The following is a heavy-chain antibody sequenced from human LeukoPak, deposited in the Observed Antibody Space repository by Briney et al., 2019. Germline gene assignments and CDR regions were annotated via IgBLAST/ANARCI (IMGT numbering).Heavy chain of an antibody. D-gene: IGHD4/OR15-4a*01. J-gene: IGHJ4*02. V-gene: IGHV3-53*01. Sequence: GGSLRLSCAASGFTFDDYGMSWVRQGPGKGLEWVSFIYSDNTHYSDSVKGRFTISRDNSKNTLYLQMNSLRAEDTAVYYCARRAGAYSHPYDYWGQGTLVTVSS. CDR3: ARRAGAYSHPYDY. CDR1: GFTFDDYG. CDR2: IYSDNT.